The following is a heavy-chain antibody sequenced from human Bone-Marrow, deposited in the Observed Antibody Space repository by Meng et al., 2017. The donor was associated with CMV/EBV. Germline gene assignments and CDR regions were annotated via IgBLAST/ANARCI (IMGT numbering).Heavy chain of an antibody. CDR3: ARGIVVVNPYYFDY. Sequence: GGSLRLSCAASGFTFSSYGMHWVRQAPGKGLEWVAFIRYDGSNKYYADSVKGRFTISRDNSKNTLYLQMNSLRAEDTAVYYCARGIVVVNPYYFDYWGQGTLVTVSS. J-gene: IGHJ4*02. CDR2: IRYDGSNK. V-gene: IGHV3-30*02. CDR1: GFTFSSYG. D-gene: IGHD3-22*01.